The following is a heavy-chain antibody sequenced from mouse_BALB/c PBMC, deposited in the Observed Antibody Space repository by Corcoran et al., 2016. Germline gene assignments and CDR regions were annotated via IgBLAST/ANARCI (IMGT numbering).Heavy chain of an antibody. CDR3: ARYDYDRGYYAMDY. CDR2: INTHSGVP. D-gene: IGHD2-4*01. J-gene: IGHJ4*01. V-gene: IGHV9-4*02. CDR1: GYTFTPAG. Sequence: QIQLVQSGPELKKPGETVRISCKASGYTFTPAGMQWVQKMPGKGLKWIGWINTHSGVPKYAEDFKGRFAFSLETSASTAYLQISNLKNEDTATYFCARYDYDRGYYAMDYWGQGTSVTVSS.